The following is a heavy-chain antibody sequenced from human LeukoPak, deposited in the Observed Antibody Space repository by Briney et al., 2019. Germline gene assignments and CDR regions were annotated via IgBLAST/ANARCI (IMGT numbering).Heavy chain of an antibody. CDR3: ARNYDSSGYYPTYFDY. V-gene: IGHV4-59*08. J-gene: IGHJ4*02. CDR1: GGSISSYY. Sequence: SETLSLTCTVSGGSISSYYWSWIRQPPGKGLEWIGYIYYSGSTNYNPSLKSRVTIPVDTSKNQFSLKLSSVTAADTAVYYCARNYDSSGYYPTYFDYWGQGTLVTVSS. D-gene: IGHD3-22*01. CDR2: IYYSGST.